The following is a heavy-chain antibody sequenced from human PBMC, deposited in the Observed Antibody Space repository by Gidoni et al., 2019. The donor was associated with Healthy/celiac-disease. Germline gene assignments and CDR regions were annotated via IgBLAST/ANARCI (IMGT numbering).Heavy chain of an antibody. D-gene: IGHD4-4*01. J-gene: IGHJ4*02. CDR3: AAPHDYSNFDY. CDR1: GFPFSSYG. CDR2: ISYDGSNK. Sequence: QVQLVESGGGVVQPGRSLRLSCAASGFPFSSYGMHWVRQAPGKGLEWGAVISYDGSNKYDADSVKGRFTISRDNSKNTLYLQMNSLRAEDTAVYYCAAPHDYSNFDYWGQGTLVTVSS. V-gene: IGHV3-30*03.